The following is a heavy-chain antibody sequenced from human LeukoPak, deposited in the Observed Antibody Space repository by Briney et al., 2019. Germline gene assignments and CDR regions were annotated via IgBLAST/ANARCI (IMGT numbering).Heavy chain of an antibody. V-gene: IGHV1-69*15. CDR2: IIPIFGTA. D-gene: IGHD5-24*01. CDR3: ARDEGGGYNQWDY. CDR1: GGTFSSYA. J-gene: IGHJ4*02. Sequence: ASVQVSCQASGGTFSSYAISWVRQAPGQGLEWMGRIIPIFGTANYAQKFQGRVTITADESTSTAYMELSSLRSEDTAVYYCARDEGGGYNQWDYWGQGTLVTVSS.